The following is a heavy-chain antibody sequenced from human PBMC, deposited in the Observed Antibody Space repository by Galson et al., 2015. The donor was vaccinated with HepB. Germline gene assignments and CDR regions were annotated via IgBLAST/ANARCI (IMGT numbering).Heavy chain of an antibody. V-gene: IGHV3-53*01. CDR1: GFTVSSNY. J-gene: IGHJ5*02. D-gene: IGHD2-21*02. CDR2: TYSSGNT. Sequence: SLRLSCAASGFTVSSNYMSWVRQAPGKGLEWVSVTYSSGNTYYADSVKGRFTISRDNSKNTLYVQMNSLRAEDTAVYYCARDGGLAYCGGDCYSDSTWFDPWGQGTLVTVSS. CDR3: ARDGGLAYCGGDCYSDSTWFDP.